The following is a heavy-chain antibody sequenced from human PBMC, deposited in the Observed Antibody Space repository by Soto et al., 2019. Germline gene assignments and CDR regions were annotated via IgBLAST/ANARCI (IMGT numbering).Heavy chain of an antibody. D-gene: IGHD2-2*01. CDR3: ANGPKYIVVVPAAIGFSDGSGFDY. J-gene: IGHJ4*02. Sequence: GGSLRLSCAASGFTFSSYAMSWVRQAPGKGLEWVSAISGSGGSTYYADSVKGRFTISRDNSKNTLYLQMNSLRAEDTAVYYCANGPKYIVVVPAAIGFSDGSGFDYWGQGTLVTVSS. V-gene: IGHV3-23*01. CDR2: ISGSGGST. CDR1: GFTFSSYA.